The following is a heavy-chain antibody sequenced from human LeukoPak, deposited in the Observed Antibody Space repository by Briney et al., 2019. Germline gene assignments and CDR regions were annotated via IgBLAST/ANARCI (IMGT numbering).Heavy chain of an antibody. D-gene: IGHD4-11*01. CDR3: ASMMTTSYYYYYMDV. V-gene: IGHV3-48*03. J-gene: IGHJ6*03. CDR1: GFTFSSYE. CDR2: ISSSGSTI. Sequence: PGGSLRLSCAASGFTFSSYEMNWVRQAPGKGLEWVSYISSSGSTIYYADSVKGRFTISRDNAKNSLYLQMNSLRAEDTAVYYCASMMTTSYYYYYMDVWGKGTTVTISS.